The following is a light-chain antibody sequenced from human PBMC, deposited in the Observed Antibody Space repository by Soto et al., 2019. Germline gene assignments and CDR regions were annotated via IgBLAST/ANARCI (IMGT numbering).Light chain of an antibody. CDR3: SSYTSSSTLV. CDR2: EVS. CDR1: RSDVGGYNY. V-gene: IGLV2-14*01. J-gene: IGLJ1*01. Sequence: QSVLTQPASVSGSPGQSITISCTGTRSDVGGYNYVSWYQQHPGKAPKLLIYEVSNRPSGVSNRFSGSKSGNTASLTISGLQAEDDADYYCSSYTSSSTLVFGTGTKVTVL.